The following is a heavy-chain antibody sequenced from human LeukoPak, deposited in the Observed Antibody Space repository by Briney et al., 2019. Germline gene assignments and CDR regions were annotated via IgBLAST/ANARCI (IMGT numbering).Heavy chain of an antibody. CDR1: GYTFTGYY. Sequence: ASVEVSCTASGYTFTGYYMHWVRQAPGQGLEWMGWINPNSGGTNYAQKFQGRVTMTRDTSISTAYMELSRLRSDDTAVYYCASASLPALRFLEWLPFNWGQGTLVTVSS. CDR3: ASASLPALRFLEWLPFN. CDR2: INPNSGGT. V-gene: IGHV1-2*02. D-gene: IGHD3-3*01. J-gene: IGHJ4*02.